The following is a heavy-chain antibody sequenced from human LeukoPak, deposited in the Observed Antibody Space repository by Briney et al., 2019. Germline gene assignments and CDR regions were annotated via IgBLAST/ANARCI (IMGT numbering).Heavy chain of an antibody. CDR2: ISTSSTYI. Sequence: GGTVRLPCADSGFTVNSYSMNRVRQAPGKGLEWVSSISTSSTYIYYADSVKGRFTISRDNAKSSLYLQMNSLRAEDTAVYYCARDTFGSGLSVFDIWGQGTVVTVSS. V-gene: IGHV3-21*01. J-gene: IGHJ3*02. CDR1: GFTVNSYS. CDR3: ARDTFGSGLSVFDI. D-gene: IGHD3-10*01.